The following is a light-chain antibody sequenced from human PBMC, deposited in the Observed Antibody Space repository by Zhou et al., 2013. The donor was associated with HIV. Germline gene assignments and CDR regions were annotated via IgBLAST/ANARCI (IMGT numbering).Light chain of an antibody. V-gene: IGKV3-20*01. CDR2: GAS. Sequence: EIVLTQSPGTLSLSPGEGATLSCRASQTISSNYLAWYQQKAGQAPRLLIYGASSRATGIPDRFSGSGSGTDFTLTISRLEPEDFAVYSCQQYASSPRTFGQGTKVEIK. CDR1: QTISSNY. J-gene: IGKJ1*01. CDR3: QQYASSPRT.